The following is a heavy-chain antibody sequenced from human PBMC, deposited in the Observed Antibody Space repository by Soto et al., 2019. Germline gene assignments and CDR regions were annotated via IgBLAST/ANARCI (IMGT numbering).Heavy chain of an antibody. V-gene: IGHV5-51*01. CDR2: IFPGDSET. J-gene: IGHJ3*01. CDR1: GYNFANYW. Sequence: PXESLKISRQGSGYNFANYWIVWVRQMPGKGLECMGMIFPGDSETKYSLSLQGQVSIAADKSISTAYLQWSTLKASDTAMYYCPAGYSTGLDGFDFWGQGTMVTVSS. D-gene: IGHD6-19*01. CDR3: PAGYSTGLDGFDF.